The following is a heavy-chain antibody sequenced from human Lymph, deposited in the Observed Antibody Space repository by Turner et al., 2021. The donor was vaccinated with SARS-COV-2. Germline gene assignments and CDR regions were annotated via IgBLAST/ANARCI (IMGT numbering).Heavy chain of an antibody. CDR3: ARGRLDSFGGGYYSWFDP. V-gene: IGHV1-69*04. Sequence: QVQLAQSGAEVKKPGSSVTVSCNPSGCTFSSYAINWVRQAPGQGLEWMGRISPSLGIANYAQKFQGRVTITADKSTSTAYMELSSLRSEDTAVYYCARGRLDSFGGGYYSWFDPWGQGTLVTVSS. CDR2: ISPSLGIA. CDR1: GCTFSSYA. D-gene: IGHD1-26*01. J-gene: IGHJ5*02.